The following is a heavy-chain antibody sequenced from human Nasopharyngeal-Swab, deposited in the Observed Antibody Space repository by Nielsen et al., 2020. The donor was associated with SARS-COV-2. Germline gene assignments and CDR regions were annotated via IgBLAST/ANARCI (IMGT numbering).Heavy chain of an antibody. V-gene: IGHV3-49*04. D-gene: IGHD3-22*01. J-gene: IGHJ4*02. CDR2: IRSKTYGGTT. Sequence: GESLKISCTASGFSFGDYTLSWVRQAPGKGLEWVGFIRSKTYGGTTEYAASVKGRFTISRDESNSIAYLQMNSLKIEDTALYYCTTNYDSGGYYYLDYWGQGTLVTVSS. CDR3: TTNYDSGGYYYLDY. CDR1: GFSFGDYT.